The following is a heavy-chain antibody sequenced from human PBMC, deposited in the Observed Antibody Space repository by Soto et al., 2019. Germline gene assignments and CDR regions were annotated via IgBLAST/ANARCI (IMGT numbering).Heavy chain of an antibody. CDR3: AKESPPVY. CDR2: ISWNSGSI. Sequence: GGSLRLSCAASGFTFDDYAMHWVRQAPGKGLEWVSGISWNSGSIGYADSVKGRFTISRDNAKNSLYLQMNSLRAEDTALYYCAKESPPVYWGQETLVTVSS. V-gene: IGHV3-9*01. CDR1: GFTFDDYA. J-gene: IGHJ4*02.